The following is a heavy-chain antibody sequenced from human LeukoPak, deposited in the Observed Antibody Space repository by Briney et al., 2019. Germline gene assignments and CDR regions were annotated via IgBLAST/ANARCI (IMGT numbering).Heavy chain of an antibody. CDR2: ISYSGST. Sequence: PSETLSLTCTVSGGSISNYYWGWIRQPPGKGLEWIGYISYSGSTNYNPSLKSRVTISVDTSKNQFSLKLRSVTTADTAVYYCARALLRPWFDPWGQGTLVTVSS. D-gene: IGHD3-16*01. V-gene: IGHV4-59*01. CDR1: GGSISNYY. CDR3: ARALLRPWFDP. J-gene: IGHJ5*02.